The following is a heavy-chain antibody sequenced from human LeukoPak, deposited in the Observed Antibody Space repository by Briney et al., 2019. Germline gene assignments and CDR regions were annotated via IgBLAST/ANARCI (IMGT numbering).Heavy chain of an antibody. Sequence: SETLSLTCAAYGWSFSGYYWSWIRQPPGKGLEWIGEINHSGSTNYNPSLKSRVTISVDTSKNQFSLKLSSVTAADTAVYYCARRAYGSGSYSWFDPWGQGNLVTVSS. CDR3: ARRAYGSGSYSWFDP. V-gene: IGHV4-34*01. J-gene: IGHJ5*02. D-gene: IGHD3-10*01. CDR1: GWSFSGYY. CDR2: INHSGST.